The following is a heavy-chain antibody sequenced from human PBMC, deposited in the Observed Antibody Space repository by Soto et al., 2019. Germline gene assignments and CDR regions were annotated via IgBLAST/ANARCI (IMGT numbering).Heavy chain of an antibody. CDR3: ARDQRGYSIKALDY. CDR1: GGTFSSYA. J-gene: IGHJ4*02. Sequence: GALVKVSCKASGGTFSSYAISWVGQAPGQGLEWMGGIIPTFGTANYAQKFQGRVTITADESTSTAYMELSSLRSEDTAVYYCARDQRGYSIKALDYWGQGTLVTVSS. D-gene: IGHD3-22*01. V-gene: IGHV1-69*13. CDR2: IIPTFGTA.